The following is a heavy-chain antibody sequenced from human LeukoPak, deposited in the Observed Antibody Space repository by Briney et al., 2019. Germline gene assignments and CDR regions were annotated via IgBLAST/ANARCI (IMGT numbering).Heavy chain of an antibody. V-gene: IGHV3-30-3*01. CDR2: ISYDASNK. Sequence: GGSLRLSCAASGFTFSSYAMHWVRQAPGKGLEWVAVISYDASNKYYADSVKGRFTISRDNSKNTLYLQMNSLRAEDTAVYYCARDRVRYSYESGYIDYWGQGTLVTVSS. CDR1: GFTFSSYA. CDR3: ARDRVRYSYESGYIDY. D-gene: IGHD5-18*01. J-gene: IGHJ4*02.